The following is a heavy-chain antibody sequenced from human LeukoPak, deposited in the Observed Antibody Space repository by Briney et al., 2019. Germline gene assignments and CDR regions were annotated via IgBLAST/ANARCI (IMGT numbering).Heavy chain of an antibody. J-gene: IGHJ4*02. CDR3: ATDLYGVSQGY. Sequence: PGGSLRLSCAASGFTVSSNYMNWVRQAPGKGLEWVSVIYSSGSTYYADSVKGRFTISRDNSKNTLYLQMNSLRAEDTAVYYCATDLYGVSQGYWGQGTLVTVSS. CDR2: IYSSGST. CDR1: GFTVSSNY. V-gene: IGHV3-53*01. D-gene: IGHD4-17*01.